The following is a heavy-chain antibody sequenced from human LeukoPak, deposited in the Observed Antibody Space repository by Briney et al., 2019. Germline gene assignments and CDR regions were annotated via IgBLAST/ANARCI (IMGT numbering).Heavy chain of an antibody. Sequence: PGGSLRLSCATSGFTFSDYWMHWVRQAPGKGLVWVSRLNNDGSSTSYADSVRGRFTISRDNAKNTLYLQMDSLRAEDTAVYYCAELGITMIGGVWGKGTTVTISS. D-gene: IGHD3-10*02. J-gene: IGHJ6*04. CDR1: GFTFSDYW. CDR2: LNNDGSST. V-gene: IGHV3-74*01. CDR3: AELGITMIGGV.